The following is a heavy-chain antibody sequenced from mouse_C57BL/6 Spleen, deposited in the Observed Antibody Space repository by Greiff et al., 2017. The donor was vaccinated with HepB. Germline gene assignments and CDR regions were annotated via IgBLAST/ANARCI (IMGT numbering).Heavy chain of an antibody. Sequence: EVQGVESGGGLVQPGGSLSLSCAASGFTFTDYYMSWVRQPPGKALEWLGFIRNKANGYTTEYSASVKGRFTISRDNSQSVLYLQMNALRAEDSATYYCARFPSYYYGTDYWGQGTTLTVSS. CDR2: IRNKANGYTT. D-gene: IGHD1-1*01. J-gene: IGHJ2*01. CDR3: ARFPSYYYGTDY. V-gene: IGHV7-3*01. CDR1: GFTFTDYY.